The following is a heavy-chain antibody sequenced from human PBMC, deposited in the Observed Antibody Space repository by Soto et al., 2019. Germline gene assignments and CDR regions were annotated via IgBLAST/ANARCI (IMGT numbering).Heavy chain of an antibody. J-gene: IGHJ6*03. Sequence: QVQLQQWGAGLLKPSETLSLTCAVYGRSFSGYYWSWIRQSPGKGLEWIGEINHSGSTNYNPSLKSRVTILIDAPKNPFSLKMSSVTAADTAVYYCARSPYMDVWGKGTTVIVSS. V-gene: IGHV4-34*01. CDR3: ARSPYMDV. CDR2: INHSGST. CDR1: GRSFSGYY.